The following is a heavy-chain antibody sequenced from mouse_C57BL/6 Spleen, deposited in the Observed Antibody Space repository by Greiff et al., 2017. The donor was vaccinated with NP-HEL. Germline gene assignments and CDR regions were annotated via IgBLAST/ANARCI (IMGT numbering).Heavy chain of an antibody. CDR3: ARHYYYGSSYGDWYFDV. V-gene: IGHV2-6-1*01. J-gene: IGHJ1*03. Sequence: VQLQQSGPGLVAPSQSLSITCTVSGFSLTSYGVHWVRQPPGKGLEWLVVIWSDGSTTYNSALKSRLSISKDNSKSQVFLKMNSLQTDDTAMYYCARHYYYGSSYGDWYFDVWGTGTTVTVSS. CDR2: IWSDGST. CDR1: GFSLTSYG. D-gene: IGHD1-1*01.